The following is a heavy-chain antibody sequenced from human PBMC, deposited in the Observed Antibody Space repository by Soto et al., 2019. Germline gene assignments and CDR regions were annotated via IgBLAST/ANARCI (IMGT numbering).Heavy chain of an antibody. V-gene: IGHV5-10-1*01. CDR3: ARRTIAVAGSDY. CDR2: IDPSDSYT. J-gene: IGHJ4*02. CDR1: GYSFTSYW. D-gene: IGHD6-19*01. Sequence: TGESLKISCKGSGYSFTSYWISWVRQMPGKGLEWMGRIDPSDSYTNYSPSFQGHVTIPADKSISTAYLQWSSLKASDTAMYYCARRTIAVAGSDYWGQGTLVTVSS.